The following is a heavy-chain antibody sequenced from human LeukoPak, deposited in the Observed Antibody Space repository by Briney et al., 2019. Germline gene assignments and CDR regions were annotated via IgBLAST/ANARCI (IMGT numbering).Heavy chain of an antibody. Sequence: APVKVSCKASGYTFTSYDINWVRQATGQGLEWMGWMNPNSGNTGYAQKFQGRVTMTRNTSISTAYMELSSLRSEDTAVYYCARGRRPFVEPNWFDPWGQGTLVTVSS. D-gene: IGHD3-3*01. CDR2: MNPNSGNT. J-gene: IGHJ5*02. CDR1: GYTFTSYD. CDR3: ARGRRPFVEPNWFDP. V-gene: IGHV1-8*01.